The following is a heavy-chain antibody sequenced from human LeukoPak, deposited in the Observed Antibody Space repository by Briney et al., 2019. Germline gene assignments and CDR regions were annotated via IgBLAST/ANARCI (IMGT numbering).Heavy chain of an antibody. D-gene: IGHD3-22*01. CDR1: GFTFSTYA. CDR2: ITGRTSST. Sequence: GGSLRLSCAASGFTFSTYAMSWVRQAPGKGLEWVSGITGRTSSTYYADSVKGRFTISRDSSKNTLYLQMNSLRAEDTVVYYCAKKVRDTSGYYYAFDHWGQGALVTVSS. J-gene: IGHJ4*02. CDR3: AKKVRDTSGYYYAFDH. V-gene: IGHV3-23*01.